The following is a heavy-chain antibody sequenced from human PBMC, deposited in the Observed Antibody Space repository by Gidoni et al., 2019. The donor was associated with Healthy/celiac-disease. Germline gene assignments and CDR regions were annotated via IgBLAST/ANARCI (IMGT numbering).Heavy chain of an antibody. CDR2: IIPIFGTA. J-gene: IGHJ4*02. D-gene: IGHD5-12*01. CDR3: AREGGYKIGLALL. Sequence: QVQLVQSGAEVKTPGSSVKVSCKASGSTFSSYAISWVRQAPGQGLEWMGGIIPIFGTANYAQKFQGRVTITADKSTNTAYMELSSLRSEDTAVYYCAREGGYKIGLALLWGQGTLVTVSS. CDR1: GSTFSSYA. V-gene: IGHV1-69*06.